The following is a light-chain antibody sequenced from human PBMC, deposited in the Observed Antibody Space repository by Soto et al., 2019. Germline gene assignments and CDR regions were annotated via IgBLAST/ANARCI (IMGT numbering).Light chain of an antibody. CDR1: QGISNY. Sequence: DIQMTQSPSSLSASVGDRVTITCRASQGISNYLAWYQQKPGKVPKLLIYAASTLQSGVPSRFSGSGSGTDFTLTISXLXPEXXXTXXXQXXNXALKTFGQGTKVEIK. CDR3: QXXNXALKT. J-gene: IGKJ1*01. V-gene: IGKV1-27*01. CDR2: AAS.